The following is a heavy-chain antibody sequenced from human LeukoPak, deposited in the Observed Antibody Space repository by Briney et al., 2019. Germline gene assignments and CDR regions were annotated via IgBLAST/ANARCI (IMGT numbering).Heavy chain of an antibody. J-gene: IGHJ5*02. Sequence: PGGSLRLSCAASGFTFSRYSMNWVRQAPGKGLEWVSSISSSSSYIYYADSVKGRFTISRDNAKNSLYLQMNSLRAEDTAVYYCASLGYCSGGSCQRGNWFDPWGQGTLVTVSS. V-gene: IGHV3-21*01. CDR2: ISSSSSYI. D-gene: IGHD2-15*01. CDR3: ASLGYCSGGSCQRGNWFDP. CDR1: GFTFSRYS.